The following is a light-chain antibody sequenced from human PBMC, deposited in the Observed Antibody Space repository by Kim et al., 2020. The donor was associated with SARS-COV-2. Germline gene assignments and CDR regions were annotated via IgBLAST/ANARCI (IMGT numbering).Light chain of an antibody. V-gene: IGKV3-20*01. CDR1: QSVTSNY. J-gene: IGKJ4*01. Sequence: LSPWERATLSCRASQSVTSNYLAWYQQKPGQTPRLLIYGASRRATGIPDRFSGSGSGTDFTLTISRLEPEDFAVYYCQQYGSSPRFGGATKVDIK. CDR2: GAS. CDR3: QQYGSSPR.